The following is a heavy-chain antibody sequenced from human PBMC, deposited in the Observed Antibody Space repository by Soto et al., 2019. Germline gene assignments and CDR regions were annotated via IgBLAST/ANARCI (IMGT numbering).Heavy chain of an antibody. V-gene: IGHV3-11*01. J-gene: IGHJ4*02. CDR2: ISSSGSTI. CDR1: GFTFSDYY. D-gene: IGHD6-13*01. CDR3: ARSRIAAATYYFDD. Sequence: GGSLRLSCAASGFTFSDYYMSWIRQAPGKGLEWVSYISSSGSTIYYADSVKGRFTISRDNAKNSLYLQMNSLRAEDTAVYYCARSRIAAATYYFDDWGQGTLVTVSS.